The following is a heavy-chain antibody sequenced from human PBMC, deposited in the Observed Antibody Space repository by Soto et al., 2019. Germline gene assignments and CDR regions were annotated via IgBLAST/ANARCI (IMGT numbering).Heavy chain of an antibody. J-gene: IGHJ3*02. CDR1: GFTFSASA. Sequence: EVQLVESGGGLVQPGGSLKLSCTASGFTFSASAVHWVRQASGKGLEWVGRMRNKASSCATAYAASVKGRFTISRDDSSNTAFLQMNSLTAEDTAVYYCTPAGSSRGHDAFDIWGQGTMVTVSS. CDR3: TPAGSSRGHDAFDI. CDR2: MRNKASSCAT. D-gene: IGHD6-13*01. V-gene: IGHV3-73*01.